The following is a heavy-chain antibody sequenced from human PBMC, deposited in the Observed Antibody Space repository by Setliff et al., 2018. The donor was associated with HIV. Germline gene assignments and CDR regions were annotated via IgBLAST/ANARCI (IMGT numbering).Heavy chain of an antibody. J-gene: IGHJ4*02. CDR2: IYFSGST. Sequence: SETLSLTCTVSGGSLSTSSFYWGWIRQPPGKGLQWIGSIYFSGSTYYNPSLKGRVTLSLDSSKNHLTLKLTSVSAADTGLYYCARGRRLFGSGLAYYWGQGSLVTVSS. V-gene: IGHV4-39*02. CDR1: GGSLSTSSFY. D-gene: IGHD3-10*01. CDR3: ARGRRLFGSGLAYY.